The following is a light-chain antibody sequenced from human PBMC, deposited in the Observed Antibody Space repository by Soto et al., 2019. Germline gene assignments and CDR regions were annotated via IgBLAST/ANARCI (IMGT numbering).Light chain of an antibody. Sequence: EIVLTQSPGTLSLSPGERATLSCRASQSVSSSYLAWYQQKPGQAPRLLIYGASSRATVIQDRFSGSGSGTDFTRTIRRLEPEDLAVYYCQQYGSSTVYTFGQGTKLEIK. V-gene: IGKV3-20*01. CDR3: QQYGSSTVYT. CDR2: GAS. CDR1: QSVSSSY. J-gene: IGKJ2*01.